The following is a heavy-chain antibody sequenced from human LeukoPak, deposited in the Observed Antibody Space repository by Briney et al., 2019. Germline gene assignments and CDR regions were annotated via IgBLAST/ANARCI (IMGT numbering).Heavy chain of an antibody. CDR2: ISSSSSYI. CDR3: VSENSSGYYYSDY. J-gene: IGHJ4*02. Sequence: GGSLRLSWAASGFSFSSYSAISVRQAPGKGLEWVSSISSSSSYIYYADSVKGRFTISRDNAKNSLYLQMNSLRAEDTAVYYCVSENSSGYYYSDYSGQGTLVTVSS. CDR1: GFSFSSYS. D-gene: IGHD3-22*01. V-gene: IGHV3-21*01.